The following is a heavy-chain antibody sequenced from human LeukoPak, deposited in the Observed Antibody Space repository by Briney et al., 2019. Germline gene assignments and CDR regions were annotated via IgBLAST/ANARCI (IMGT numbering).Heavy chain of an antibody. Sequence: GRSLRLSCAASGFTFSSYAMHRVRQAPGKGLEWVAVISYDGSNKYYADSVKGRFTISRDNSKNTLYLQMNSLRAEDTAVYYCAKRAIGSGSPLRPAFDYWGQGTLVTVSS. CDR1: GFTFSSYA. V-gene: IGHV3-30*07. CDR3: AKRAIGSGSPLRPAFDY. CDR2: ISYDGSNK. J-gene: IGHJ4*02. D-gene: IGHD3-10*01.